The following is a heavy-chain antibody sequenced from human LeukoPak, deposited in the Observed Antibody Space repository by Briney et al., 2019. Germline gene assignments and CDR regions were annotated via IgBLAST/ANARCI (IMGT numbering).Heavy chain of an antibody. D-gene: IGHD6-13*01. J-gene: IGHJ4*02. CDR3: ARGAGNSWFDD. CDR2: INPGNGNT. V-gene: IGHV1-3*01. Sequence: ASVKVSCTASGYTFTRYTIHWVRQAPGQRLEWMGWINPGNGNTQCSQNFQGRVTMTRDISATTAYMELSSLDSEDTAVYYCARGAGNSWFDDWGQGTLVTVSS. CDR1: GYTFTRYT.